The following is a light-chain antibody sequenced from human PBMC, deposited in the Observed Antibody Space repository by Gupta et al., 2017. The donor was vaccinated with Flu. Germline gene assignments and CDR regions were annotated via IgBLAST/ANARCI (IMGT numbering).Light chain of an antibody. CDR3: QQAHNFPLT. Sequence: DIQMTQSPSSISASVGDKITITCRASQDINNFLAWYQRKPGQAPKVLIYITSTLQSGVPSRFSGRGAGAEFILTISRLQPEDFATYCCQQAHNFPLTFGQGTQVDIK. CDR2: ITS. V-gene: IGKV1-12*01. J-gene: IGKJ1*01. CDR1: QDINNF.